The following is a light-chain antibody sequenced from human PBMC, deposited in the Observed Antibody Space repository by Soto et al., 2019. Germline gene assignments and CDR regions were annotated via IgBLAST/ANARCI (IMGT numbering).Light chain of an antibody. Sequence: DIQMTQSPSTLSASLGDRVTITCRASHSLGNWLAWYQQKPGKAPKLLIYKASFLDAGVPSRFSGSGFGTEFTLPISSLQPDDSATYYCQQDNRYLGFGGGTKVEI. CDR1: HSLGNW. CDR2: KAS. V-gene: IGKV1-5*03. J-gene: IGKJ4*01. CDR3: QQDNRYLG.